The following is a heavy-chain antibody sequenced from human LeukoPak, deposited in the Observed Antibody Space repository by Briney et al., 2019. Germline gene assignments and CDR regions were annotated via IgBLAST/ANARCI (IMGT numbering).Heavy chain of an antibody. V-gene: IGHV3-74*01. CDR1: GFTFSSYW. D-gene: IGHD2-21*02. J-gene: IGHJ5*02. Sequence: GGSLRLSCAASGFTFSSYWMHWVRQAPGKGLVWVSCINSDGSSTSYADSVKGRFTISRDNAKTTLYLQMNSLRAEDTAVYYCARDRSVTATWFDPWGQGTLVTVSS. CDR3: ARDRSVTATWFDP. CDR2: INSDGSST.